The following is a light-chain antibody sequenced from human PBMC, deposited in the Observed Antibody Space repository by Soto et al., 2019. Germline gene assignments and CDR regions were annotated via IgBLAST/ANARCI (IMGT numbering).Light chain of an antibody. CDR2: DSS. CDR3: LQRSSRPYT. J-gene: IGKJ2*01. CDR1: QSVTNY. Sequence: EVVLTQSPATLSLSPGERATLSCRASQSVTNYLAWYQQKPGQAPRLLIYDSSSRATGIPARFSGSGSRTDFTVTISSVESEDSAVDYCLQRSSRPYTFGQGTKLEI. V-gene: IGKV3-11*01.